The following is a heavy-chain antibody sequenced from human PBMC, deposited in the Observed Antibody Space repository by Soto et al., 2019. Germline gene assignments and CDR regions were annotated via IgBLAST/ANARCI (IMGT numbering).Heavy chain of an antibody. CDR1: GFTFSSYA. J-gene: IGHJ4*02. Sequence: QVQLVESGGGVVQPGRSLRLSCAASGFTFSSYAMHWVRQAPGKGLDWVAVISYDGSNKYYADSVKGRFTISRDNSKNTLYLQMNSLRPEDTAVYYCARGGVIYDFWSHFDSWVQGTLVPVSS. D-gene: IGHD3-3*01. CDR3: ARGGVIYDFWSHFDS. V-gene: IGHV3-30-3*01. CDR2: ISYDGSNK.